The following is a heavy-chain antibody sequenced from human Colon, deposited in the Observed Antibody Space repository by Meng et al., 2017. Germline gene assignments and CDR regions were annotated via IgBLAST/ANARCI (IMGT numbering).Heavy chain of an antibody. D-gene: IGHD3-10*01. CDR3: VTGGHYYGS. CDR2: IYGDGTT. V-gene: IGHV3-66*02. CDR1: EFIVSNGY. J-gene: IGHJ3*01. Sequence: GESLKISCAVSEFIVSNGYMSWIRQAPGKGLDWVSAIYGDGTTFHADSVKGRFTISRDNSKNTLNLQMNSLRPEDTALYFFVTGGHYYGSWGQGTMVTVSS.